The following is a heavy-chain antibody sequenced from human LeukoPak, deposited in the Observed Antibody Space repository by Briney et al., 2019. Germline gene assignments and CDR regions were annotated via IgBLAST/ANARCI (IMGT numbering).Heavy chain of an antibody. CDR2: INHSGST. D-gene: IGHD2-21*02. J-gene: IGHJ4*02. CDR3: ASSWRLRTIEK. V-gene: IGHV4-34*01. Sequence: SETLSLTCAVYGGSFSGYYWSWIRQPPGKGLEWIGEINHSGSTNYNPSLKSRVTISVDTSKNQFSLKLSSVTAADTAVHYCASSWRLRTIEKWGQGTLVTVSS. CDR1: GGSFSGYY.